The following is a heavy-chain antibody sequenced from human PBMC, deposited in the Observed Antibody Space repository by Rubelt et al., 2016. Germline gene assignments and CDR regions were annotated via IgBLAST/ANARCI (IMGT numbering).Heavy chain of an antibody. CDR3: ARAGSITMVRGVIRKLDY. J-gene: IGHJ4*02. V-gene: IGHV4-31*02. D-gene: IGHD3-10*01. Sequence: YSGSTYYNPSLKSRVTISVDTSKNQFSLKLSSVTAADTAVYYCARAGSITMVRGVIRKLDYWGQGTLVTVSS. CDR2: YSGST.